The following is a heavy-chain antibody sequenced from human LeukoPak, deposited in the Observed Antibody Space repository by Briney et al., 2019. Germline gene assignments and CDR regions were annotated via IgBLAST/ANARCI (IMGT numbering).Heavy chain of an antibody. D-gene: IGHD4-17*01. CDR1: GYTFTSYY. CDR3: ARGPRDYGDENYFDY. V-gene: IGHV1-46*01. J-gene: IGHJ4*02. CDR2: INPGGGST. Sequence: ASVKVSCKASGYTFTSYYMHWVRQAPGQGLEWMGIINPGGGSTSYAQKFQGRVTMTRDTSTSTVYMELSSLRSEDTAVYYCARGPRDYGDENYFDYWGQGTLVTVSS.